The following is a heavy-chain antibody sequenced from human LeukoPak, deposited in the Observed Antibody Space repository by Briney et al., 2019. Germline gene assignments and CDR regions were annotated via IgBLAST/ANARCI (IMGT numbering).Heavy chain of an antibody. J-gene: IGHJ5*02. CDR2: IYYSGST. V-gene: IGHV4-59*01. Sequence: PSETLSLTCTVSGGSIGSYYWSWIRQPPGKGLEWIGYIYYSGSTNYNPSLKSRVTISVDTSKNQFSLKLSSVTAADTAVYYCARGYCSGGSCYHNWFDPWGQGTLVTVSS. CDR1: GGSIGSYY. D-gene: IGHD2-15*01. CDR3: ARGYCSGGSCYHNWFDP.